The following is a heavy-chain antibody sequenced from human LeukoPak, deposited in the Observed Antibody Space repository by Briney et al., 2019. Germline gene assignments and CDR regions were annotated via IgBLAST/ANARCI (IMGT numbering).Heavy chain of an antibody. Sequence: ASVKVSCKASGYTFTSYDINWVRQATGQGLEWMGWMNPNSGKIGYAQKFQGRVSMTRNTSISTAYMELSSPRSEDTAVYYCARGIYGSGSYYYYNYMDVWGKGTTVTISS. CDR1: GYTFTSYD. CDR2: MNPNSGKI. V-gene: IGHV1-8*01. J-gene: IGHJ6*03. CDR3: ARGIYGSGSYYYYNYMDV. D-gene: IGHD3-10*01.